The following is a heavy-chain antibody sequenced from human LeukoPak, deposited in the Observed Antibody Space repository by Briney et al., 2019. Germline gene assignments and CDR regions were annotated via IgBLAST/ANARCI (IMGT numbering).Heavy chain of an antibody. CDR3: AKQGFGC. Sequence: PGGSLRLSWTASGFTLSSYAMSWVRQAPGEGLEWVSTISGSADNTNYAEAVKGRFTISRDNSKNTMYLQMNSLRAEDTAVYYCAKQGFGCWGQGTLVTVSS. CDR2: ISGSADNT. J-gene: IGHJ4*02. CDR1: GFTLSSYA. V-gene: IGHV3-23*01.